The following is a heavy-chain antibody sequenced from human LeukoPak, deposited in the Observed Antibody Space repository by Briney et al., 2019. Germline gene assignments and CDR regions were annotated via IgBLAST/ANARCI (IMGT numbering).Heavy chain of an antibody. D-gene: IGHD2-2*01. J-gene: IGHJ4*02. CDR1: GFTFTTYW. Sequence: GGSLRLSCAASGFTFTTYWMHWVRLVPGKGLVWVARIKGDGSSTRHADSMKGRFTISRDNAKNTLYLQMNSLREDDSAVYYCLREGLECSGSSCQRAAFDYWGQGTLVTVSS. CDR2: IKGDGSST. CDR3: LREGLECSGSSCQRAAFDY. V-gene: IGHV3-74*01.